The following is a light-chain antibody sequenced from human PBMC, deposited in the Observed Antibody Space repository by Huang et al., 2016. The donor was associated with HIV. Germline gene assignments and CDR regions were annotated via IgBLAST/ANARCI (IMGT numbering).Light chain of an antibody. CDR1: QELSNC. J-gene: IGKJ3*01. CDR2: DAS. Sequence: DIQMTQSPSSLSTSVGDRVTITCQASQELSNCLNWDQQKPGKAPKLLIYDASNLETGVPSRFSGGGSGTDFTFTISSLQPEDIATYYCQQYDNLPFTFGPGTKVDIK. CDR3: QQYDNLPFT. V-gene: IGKV1-33*01.